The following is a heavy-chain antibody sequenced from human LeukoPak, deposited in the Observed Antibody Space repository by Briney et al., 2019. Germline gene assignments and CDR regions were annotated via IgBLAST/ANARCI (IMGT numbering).Heavy chain of an antibody. V-gene: IGHV4-30-2*01. J-gene: IGHJ4*02. Sequence: SETLSLTCAVSGGSISSGGYSWSWIRQPPGKGLEWIGYIYHSGSTYYNPSLKSRVTISVDRSKNQFSLKLTSVTAADTAVYYCARVHARYSSGWYGIDYWGQGTLVTVPS. CDR1: GGSISSGGYS. CDR2: IYHSGST. CDR3: ARVHARYSSGWYGIDY. D-gene: IGHD6-19*01.